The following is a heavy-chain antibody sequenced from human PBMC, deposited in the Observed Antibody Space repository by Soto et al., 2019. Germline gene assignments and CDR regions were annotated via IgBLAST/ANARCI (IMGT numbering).Heavy chain of an antibody. Sequence: SETLSLTCTVSGGSISSGGYYWSWIRQHPGKGLEWVGYSYYTGSSYYNPSLKSRVAISVDASKNQLSLRLASVTAADTAVYYCARDLRGYSRYDYLDYWGQGIPVTV. V-gene: IGHV4-31*03. D-gene: IGHD5-12*01. J-gene: IGHJ4*02. CDR1: GGSISSGGYY. CDR3: ARDLRGYSRYDYLDY. CDR2: SYYTGSS.